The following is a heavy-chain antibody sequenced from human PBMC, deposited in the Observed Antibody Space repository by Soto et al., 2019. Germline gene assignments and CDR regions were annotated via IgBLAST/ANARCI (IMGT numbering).Heavy chain of an antibody. CDR1: GFTFSSYA. D-gene: IGHD3-16*02. V-gene: IGHV3-30-3*01. J-gene: IGHJ4*02. Sequence: GGSLRLSCAASGFTFSSYAMHWVRQAPGKGLEWVAVISYDGSNKYYADSVKGRFTISRDNSKNTLYLQMNSLRAEDTAVYYCARDSSLNDFDYWGQGTLVTVSS. CDR3: ARDSSLNDFDY. CDR2: ISYDGSNK.